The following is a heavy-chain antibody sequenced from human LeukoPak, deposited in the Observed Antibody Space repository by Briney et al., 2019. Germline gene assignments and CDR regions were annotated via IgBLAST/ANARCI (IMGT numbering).Heavy chain of an antibody. CDR2: IHPNSGGT. V-gene: IGHV1-2*02. CDR1: GYTFTDYY. D-gene: IGHD6-19*01. Sequence: ASVKLSCKASGYTFTDYYLHWVRQAPGQGLEWMGWIHPNSGGTNYAQKFQGRVAMTRDTSISTAYMELSSLRSDDTAVYYCARVAAVPGWGQGTLVTVSS. CDR3: ARVAAVPG. J-gene: IGHJ1*01.